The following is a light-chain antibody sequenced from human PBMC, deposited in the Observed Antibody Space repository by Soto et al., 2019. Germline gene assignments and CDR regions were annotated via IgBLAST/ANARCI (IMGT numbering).Light chain of an antibody. J-gene: IGKJ5*01. CDR3: QQYGNLIT. V-gene: IGKV1-33*01. CDR1: QDVSNY. CDR2: DAS. Sequence: DIQMTQSPSSLSASVGDRVTITCQASQDVSNYLNWYQQKLGKAPKLRIYDASNLETGVPSRFSGSGSGTYFSFTISSLQPEDFATYYCQQYGNLITFGQGTRLEI.